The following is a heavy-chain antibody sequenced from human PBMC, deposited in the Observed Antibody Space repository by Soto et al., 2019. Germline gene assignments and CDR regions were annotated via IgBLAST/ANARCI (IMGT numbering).Heavy chain of an antibody. J-gene: IGHJ4*02. CDR1: GFTFSNYV. V-gene: IGHV3-30*03. Sequence: QVQLVESGGGVGQPGRSLRLSCAASGFTFSNYVIYWVRQAPGKGLEWVAVISYDGRNEYYADSVKGRFTISRDNSKNTLFLQMNSLRAEDTAVYYCARREYSYAYCDHWGQGTLVTVSS. D-gene: IGHD5-18*01. CDR3: ARREYSYAYCDH. CDR2: ISYDGRNE.